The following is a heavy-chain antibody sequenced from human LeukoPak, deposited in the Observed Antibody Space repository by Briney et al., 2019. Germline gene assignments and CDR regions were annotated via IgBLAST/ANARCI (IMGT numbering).Heavy chain of an antibody. CDR3: TTVGSITIFGVIIRWFDP. CDR1: GFTFSSYA. J-gene: IGHJ5*02. Sequence: GGSLRLSCAASGFTFSSYAMSWVRQAPGKGLEWVGRIKSKTDGGTTDYAAPVKGRFTISRDDSKNTLFLQMNSLKTEDTAVYYCTTVGSITIFGVIIRWFDPWGQGTLVTVSS. D-gene: IGHD3-3*01. V-gene: IGHV3-15*01. CDR2: IKSKTDGGTT.